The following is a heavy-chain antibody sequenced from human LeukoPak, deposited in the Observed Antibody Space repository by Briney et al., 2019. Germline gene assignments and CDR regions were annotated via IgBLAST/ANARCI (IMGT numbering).Heavy chain of an antibody. Sequence: TSETLSLTCTVSGGSISSYYWSWIRQPPGKGLEWIGYIYDSGSTNYNPSLKSRVTISVDTSKNQFSLKLSSVTAADTAVYYCGVMIRGTFDYWGQGTLVTVSS. J-gene: IGHJ4*02. CDR1: GGSISSYY. D-gene: IGHD3-10*01. CDR2: IYDSGST. CDR3: GVMIRGTFDY. V-gene: IGHV4-59*01.